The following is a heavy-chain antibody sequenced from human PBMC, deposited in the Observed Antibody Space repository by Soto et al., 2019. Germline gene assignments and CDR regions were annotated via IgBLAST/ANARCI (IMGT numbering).Heavy chain of an antibody. V-gene: IGHV1-69*13. Sequence: SVKVSCKASGGTFSSYAISWVRQAPGQGLEWMGGIIPIFGTANYAQKFQGRVTITADESTSTAYMELSSLRSEDTAVYYCAGMFFYDSSGYPSDRYYYYGMDVWGQGTTVTVSS. J-gene: IGHJ6*02. CDR2: IIPIFGTA. CDR1: GGTFSSYA. D-gene: IGHD3-22*01. CDR3: AGMFFYDSSGYPSDRYYYYGMDV.